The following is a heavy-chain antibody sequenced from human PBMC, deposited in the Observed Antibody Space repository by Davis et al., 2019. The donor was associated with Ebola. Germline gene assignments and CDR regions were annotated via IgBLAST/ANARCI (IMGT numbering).Heavy chain of an antibody. Sequence: SETLSLTCAVYGGSFSGYYWSWIRQPPGKGLEWIGEINHSGSTNYNPSLKSRVTISVDTSKNQFSLKLSSVTAADTAVYYCARTPGIFGVVIIDYYYYGMDVWGQGTTVTVSS. D-gene: IGHD3-3*01. J-gene: IGHJ6*02. CDR1: GGSFSGYY. CDR3: ARTPGIFGVVIIDYYYYGMDV. V-gene: IGHV4-34*01. CDR2: INHSGST.